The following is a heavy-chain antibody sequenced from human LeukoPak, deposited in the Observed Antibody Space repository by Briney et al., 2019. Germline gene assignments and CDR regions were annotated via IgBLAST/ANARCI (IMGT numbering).Heavy chain of an antibody. Sequence: SVKVSCKASGGTFISYAISWVRQAPGQGLEWMGRIIPILGIANYAQKLQGRVTITADKSTSTAYMELSSLRSEDTAVYYCASLGARCSSTSCYTGSGDYWGQGTLVTVSS. CDR2: IIPILGIA. D-gene: IGHD2-2*02. V-gene: IGHV1-69*04. CDR3: ASLGARCSSTSCYTGSGDY. CDR1: GGTFISYA. J-gene: IGHJ4*02.